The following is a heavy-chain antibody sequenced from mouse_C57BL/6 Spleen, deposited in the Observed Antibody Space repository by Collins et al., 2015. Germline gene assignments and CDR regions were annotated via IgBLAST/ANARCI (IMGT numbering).Heavy chain of an antibody. V-gene: IGHV5-17*01. Sequence: EVQLVESGGGLVKPGGSLKLSCAASGFTFSDYGIHWVRQAPEKGLEWVAYISSGSSTIYYADTVKGRFTISRDNAKNTLFLQMTGLRSEDTAMYYCAREDYYGSSQFAYWGQGTLVTVSA. CDR2: ISSGSSTI. J-gene: IGHJ3*01. CDR3: AREDYYGSSQFAY. CDR1: GFTFSDYG. D-gene: IGHD1-1*01.